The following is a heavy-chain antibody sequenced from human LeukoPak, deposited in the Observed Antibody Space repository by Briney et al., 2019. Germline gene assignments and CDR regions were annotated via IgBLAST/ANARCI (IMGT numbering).Heavy chain of an antibody. CDR3: ARTKGYCSGGSCLFGAFDI. CDR2: IGTAGDT. CDR1: GFTFSSYD. D-gene: IGHD2-15*01. Sequence: GGSLRLSCAASGFTFSSYDMHWVRQATGKGLEWVSAIGTAGDTYYPGSVKGRFTISRENAKNSLYLQMNSLRAGDTAVYYCARTKGYCSGGSCLFGAFDIWGQGTMVTVSS. V-gene: IGHV3-13*01. J-gene: IGHJ3*02.